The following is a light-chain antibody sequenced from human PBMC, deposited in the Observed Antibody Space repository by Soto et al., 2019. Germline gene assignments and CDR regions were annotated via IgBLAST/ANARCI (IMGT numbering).Light chain of an antibody. Sequence: DIQMTQSPSSLSASVGDRVTITCRTSQTINNYLNWYRQKPGRVPEVLIYGASILQPGVSSRFTGIASRTYFPPTISSLQPEDFATYYCQQVYDFPHTFGQGTKVEV. J-gene: IGKJ2*01. CDR3: QQVYDFPHT. V-gene: IGKV1-39*01. CDR2: GAS. CDR1: QTINNY.